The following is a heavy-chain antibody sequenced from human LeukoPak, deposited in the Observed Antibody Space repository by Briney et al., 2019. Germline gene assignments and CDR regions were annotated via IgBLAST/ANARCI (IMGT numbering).Heavy chain of an antibody. CDR2: INAYNGDT. CDR3: ARDGFIGSAGVFDI. CDR1: GYTFTSYY. Sequence: ASVKVSCKASGYTFTSYYMHWVRQAPGQGLEWLGWINAYNGDTNYAQKFQGRVILSTDTSTDTAYMEMRSLRSDDTAVYFCARDGFIGSAGVFDIWGQGTMVTVSS. V-gene: IGHV1-18*04. D-gene: IGHD1-26*01. J-gene: IGHJ3*02.